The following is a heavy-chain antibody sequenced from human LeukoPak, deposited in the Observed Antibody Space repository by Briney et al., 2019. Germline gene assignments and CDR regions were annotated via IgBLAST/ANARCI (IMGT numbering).Heavy chain of an antibody. Sequence: PGGSLRLSCAASGFTFSEYGMHWVRQAPGKGLEWVAVIWNDGKTTYYPDSVKGRFTISRDNSKTTLYLRMDSLRAEDTAVYYCARDLSPDTASGMYFFDFSGQGTLATVSS. CDR2: IWNDGKTT. D-gene: IGHD6-13*01. J-gene: IGHJ4*02. CDR1: GFTFSEYG. V-gene: IGHV3-33*01. CDR3: ARDLSPDTASGMYFFDF.